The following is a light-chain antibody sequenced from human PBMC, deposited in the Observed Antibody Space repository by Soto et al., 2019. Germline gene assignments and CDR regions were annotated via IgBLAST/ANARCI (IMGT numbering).Light chain of an antibody. Sequence: DIQVTQSPSSLSASVGDRVTITCRASQSINNYLNWYQQKPVKAPKLLIYAASSLQSGVPSRFSGSGSGTDFTLTITSLQPEDFATYYCQQSYSTPPITFGQGTRLEI. CDR3: QQSYSTPPIT. CDR2: AAS. J-gene: IGKJ5*01. V-gene: IGKV1-39*01. CDR1: QSINNY.